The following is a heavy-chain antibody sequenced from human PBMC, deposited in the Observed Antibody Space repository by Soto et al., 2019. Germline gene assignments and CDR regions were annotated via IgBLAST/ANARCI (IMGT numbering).Heavy chain of an antibody. CDR1: GYNFGSYW. V-gene: IGHV5-51*01. J-gene: IGHJ6*02. Sequence: PGESLKISCKGSGYNFGSYWIAWVRQTPGRGLEWMGYIYPGDSRAAFSPSLQGQVTFSADKSTNTAFLQWSSLEASDTAMYYCARRHYCGGDCTTSFYDYYSLDVWGQGTPVTVSS. CDR3: ARRHYCGGDCTTSFYDYYSLDV. CDR2: IYPGDSRA. D-gene: IGHD2-21*02.